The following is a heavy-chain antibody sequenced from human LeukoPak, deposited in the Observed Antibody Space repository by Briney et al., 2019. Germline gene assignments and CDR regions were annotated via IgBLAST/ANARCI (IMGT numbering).Heavy chain of an antibody. V-gene: IGHV3-11*03. J-gene: IGHJ5*02. Sequence: GGSLRLSCAASGFTFSDYYMNWIRQAPGKGLEWVSYISSSSTYTKYADSVKGRFTISRDNAKNSVYLQMHSLRTEDTAVYYCTRIVYCSGGSCSFDPWGQGTLVIVSS. CDR3: TRIVYCSGGSCSFDP. D-gene: IGHD2-15*01. CDR1: GFTFSDYY. CDR2: ISSSSTYT.